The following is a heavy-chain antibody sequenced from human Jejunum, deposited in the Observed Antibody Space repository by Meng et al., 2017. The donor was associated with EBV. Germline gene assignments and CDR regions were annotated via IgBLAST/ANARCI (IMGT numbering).Heavy chain of an antibody. Sequence: VQAGAGVNQPGAFVRVSCKASGYTFTGYFKQWGRQDPGQGLEWMGRINPNSGGTSYTQKFQGRVTMTRDTSITTAYMELSRLGSDDTAVYYCARDYSDSSRQGYWGQGTLVTVSS. CDR3: ARDYSDSSRQGY. D-gene: IGHD3-22*01. CDR1: GYTFTGYF. CDR2: INPNSGGT. V-gene: IGHV1-2*06. J-gene: IGHJ4*02.